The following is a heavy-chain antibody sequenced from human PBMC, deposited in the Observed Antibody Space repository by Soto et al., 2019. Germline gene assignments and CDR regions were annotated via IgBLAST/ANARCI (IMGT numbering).Heavy chain of an antibody. CDR1: GYSFTSYW. D-gene: IGHD6-13*01. V-gene: IGHV5-51*01. Sequence: PGESLKISCKGSGYSFTSYWIVWVRQMPGKGLECMGIIYPADSDTRYSPSFQGQVTISVDKSISTAYLQWNSLKASDTAMYYWARVSSTFRSWVEDWGQGALVTVSS. CDR3: ARVSSTFRSWVED. CDR2: IYPADSDT. J-gene: IGHJ4*02.